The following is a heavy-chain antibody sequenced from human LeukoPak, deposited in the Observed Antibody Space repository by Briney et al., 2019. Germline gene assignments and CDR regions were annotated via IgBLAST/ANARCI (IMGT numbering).Heavy chain of an antibody. CDR2: ISSSSSTI. CDR1: GFTFSSYS. J-gene: IGHJ5*02. Sequence: GGSLRLSCAASGFTFSSYSMNWVRQAPGKGLEWVSYISSSSSTIYYADSVKGRFTISRDNAKNSLCLQMNSLRDEDTAVYYCARGPDSGYSLSNWFDPWGQGTLVTVSS. D-gene: IGHD5-18*01. V-gene: IGHV3-48*02. CDR3: ARGPDSGYSLSNWFDP.